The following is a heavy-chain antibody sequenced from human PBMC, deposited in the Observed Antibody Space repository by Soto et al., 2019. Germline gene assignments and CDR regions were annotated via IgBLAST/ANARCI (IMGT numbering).Heavy chain of an antibody. Sequence: PSETLSLTCAVSVGSIISYGYSWSWIRQPPGKGLQWIGHIYEGGNTYYTPSLESRVAISTDKSKNQFSLRLSSVTAADTAVYYCVRRSPEDAFDIWGQGTMVTVSS. CDR1: VGSIISYGYS. V-gene: IGHV4-30-2*01. CDR2: IYEGGNT. CDR3: VRRSPEDAFDI. J-gene: IGHJ3*02.